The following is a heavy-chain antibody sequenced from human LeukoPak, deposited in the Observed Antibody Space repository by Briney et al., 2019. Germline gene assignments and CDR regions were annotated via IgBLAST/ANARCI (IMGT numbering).Heavy chain of an antibody. V-gene: IGHV4-59*08. CDR2: IYYSGST. Sequence: PSETLSLTCTVSGGSISSYYWSWIRQPPGKGLEWIGSIYYSGSTNYNPSLKSRVTISVDTSKNQFSLKLSSVTAADTAVYYCAGSMVRGVIMGYYYNGMDVWGPGTTVTVS. CDR1: GGSISSYY. CDR3: AGSMVRGVIMGYYYNGMDV. D-gene: IGHD3-10*01. J-gene: IGHJ6*02.